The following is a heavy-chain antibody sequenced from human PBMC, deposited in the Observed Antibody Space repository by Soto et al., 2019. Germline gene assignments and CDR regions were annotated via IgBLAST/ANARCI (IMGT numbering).Heavy chain of an antibody. CDR3: ARGDVIVVVPAATPSNNPLYYYGMDV. D-gene: IGHD2-2*01. Sequence: ASVKVSCKVSGYTLTELFMHWVRQAPVKGREWTGGFDPEDGETIDAQKFQGRVTMTEDTSTNTAYMELSSLRSEGTGVYYCARGDVIVVVPAATPSNNPLYYYGMDVWGQGTTVTVSS. J-gene: IGHJ6*02. CDR2: FDPEDGET. CDR1: GYTLTELF. V-gene: IGHV1-24*01.